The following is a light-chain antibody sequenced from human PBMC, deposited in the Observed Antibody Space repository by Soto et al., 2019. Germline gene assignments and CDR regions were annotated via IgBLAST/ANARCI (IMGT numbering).Light chain of an antibody. Sequence: QSALTQPASVSGSPGQSITIFCTGTSSDVGGYNYVSWYQRHPGKAPKLMIFDVSNRPSGVSNRFSGSKSANTASLTISGFQAEEEADYFCSSHTSSTTPYVFGTGTKVTV. CDR3: SSHTSSTTPYV. J-gene: IGLJ1*01. CDR1: SSDVGGYNY. CDR2: DVS. V-gene: IGLV2-14*03.